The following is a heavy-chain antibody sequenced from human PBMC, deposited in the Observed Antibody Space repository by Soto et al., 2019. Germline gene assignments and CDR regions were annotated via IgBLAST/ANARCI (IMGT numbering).Heavy chain of an antibody. V-gene: IGHV4-34*01. J-gene: IGHJ4*02. CDR1: SGSFSGYY. D-gene: IGHD3-10*01. CDR2: INHSGST. Sequence: SETLSLTCAVYSGSFSGYYWSWIRQPPGKGLEWIGEINHSGSTNYNPSLKSRVTISVDTSKNQFSLKLSSVTAADTAVYYCARCPITMVRGVISGPFDYWGQGTLVTVSS. CDR3: ARCPITMVRGVISGPFDY.